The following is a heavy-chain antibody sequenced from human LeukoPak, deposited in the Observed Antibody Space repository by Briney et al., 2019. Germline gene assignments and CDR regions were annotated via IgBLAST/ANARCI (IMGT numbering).Heavy chain of an antibody. CDR1: GSTFSSYA. CDR3: AKDPPYGGNPEVDY. J-gene: IGHJ4*02. D-gene: IGHD4-17*01. Sequence: GGSLRLSCAASGSTFSSYAISWVRQAPGKGLEWVSAISGSGGSTYYADSVKGRFTISRDNSKNTLYLQMNSLRAEDTAVYYCAKDPPYGGNPEVDYWGQGTLVTVSS. CDR2: ISGSGGST. V-gene: IGHV3-23*01.